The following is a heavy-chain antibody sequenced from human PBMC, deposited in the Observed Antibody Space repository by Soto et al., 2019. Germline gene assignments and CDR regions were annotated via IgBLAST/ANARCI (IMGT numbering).Heavy chain of an antibody. CDR1: GGSISSGGYY. J-gene: IGHJ6*02. V-gene: IGHV4-31*03. CDR3: ARGGRRSPAMDV. Sequence: QVQLQESGPGLVRPSQTLSLTCTVSGGSISSGGYYWSWIRQHPGKGLEWIGYIYYSGSTYYNPSLKSRVNISVDTSKNQFCLKLSSVTAADTAVYYCARGGRRSPAMDVWGQGTTVTVSS. CDR2: IYYSGST.